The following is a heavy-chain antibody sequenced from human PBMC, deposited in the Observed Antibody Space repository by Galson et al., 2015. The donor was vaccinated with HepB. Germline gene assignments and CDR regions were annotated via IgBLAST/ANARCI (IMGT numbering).Heavy chain of an antibody. J-gene: IGHJ4*02. CDR2: ISGSGDTT. D-gene: IGHD3-22*01. V-gene: IGHV3-23*01. Sequence: SLRLSCAASGFTFGGYAMSWVRQAPGKGLEWVSEISGSGDTTYYADSVKGRFTISRDNSKNTLFLQMDSLRGEDTALYYCATRLGYYYDSTFTTEYYFDYWGQGTMVTVPS. CDR3: ATRLGYYYDSTFTTEYYFDY. CDR1: GFTFGGYA.